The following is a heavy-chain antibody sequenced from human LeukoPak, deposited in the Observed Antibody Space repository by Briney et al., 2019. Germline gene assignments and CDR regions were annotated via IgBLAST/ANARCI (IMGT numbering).Heavy chain of an antibody. CDR3: AVMHGYYDGSGYWVQ. CDR2: ITPGGAST. CDR1: GFTFSSYG. V-gene: IGHV3-23*01. D-gene: IGHD3-22*01. Sequence: GGSLRLSCAASGFTFSSYGMSWVRQVPGQGLEWVSFITPGGASTSYADSVKGRFTISRDNPRNTLYMQMNSLRDEDTALYYCAVMHGYYDGSGYWVQWGQGTLVTVSS. J-gene: IGHJ4*02.